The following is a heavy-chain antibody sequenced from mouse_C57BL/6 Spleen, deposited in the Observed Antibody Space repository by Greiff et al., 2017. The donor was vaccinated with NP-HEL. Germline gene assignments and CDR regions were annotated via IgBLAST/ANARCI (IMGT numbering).Heavy chain of an antibody. CDR2: IHPTSGST. CDR1: GYTFTSYW. J-gene: IGHJ2*01. Sequence: QVQLQQPGAELVKPGASVKLSCKASGYTFTSYWMHWVKQRPGQGLEWIGMIHPTSGSTNYNEKFKSKATLTVDKSSSTAYMQHSSLTSEDSAVYYRARESRRYFDDWGQGTTLTVSS. V-gene: IGHV1-64*01. CDR3: ARESRRYFDD.